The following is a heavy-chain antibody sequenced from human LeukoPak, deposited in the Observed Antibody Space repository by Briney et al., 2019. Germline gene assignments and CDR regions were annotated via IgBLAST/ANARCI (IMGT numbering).Heavy chain of an antibody. CDR3: ASSDYYLNNGYSAYVDY. Sequence: GGSLRLSCAASGFTFSTYYMHWVRQTPGKGLVWVSRINTDGSSTRYADSVKGRFTISRDNAKNTLYLQMNSLRAEDTAVYYCASSDYYLNNGYSAYVDYWGQGTLVTVSS. V-gene: IGHV3-74*01. D-gene: IGHD3-22*01. J-gene: IGHJ4*02. CDR2: INTDGSST. CDR1: GFTFSTYY.